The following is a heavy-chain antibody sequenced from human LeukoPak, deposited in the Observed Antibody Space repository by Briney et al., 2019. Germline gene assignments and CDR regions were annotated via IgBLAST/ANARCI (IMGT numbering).Heavy chain of an antibody. J-gene: IGHJ4*02. CDR2: IIGSLSHT. Sequence: GGSLRLSCAASGFTFSVYAMSWVRQAPGKGLEWVLGIIGSLSHTKDADFLRGRFTIYRDTSRNTLFLQLNTPTDEDTPVYFCAKEHDYTNAAPEWGFDSWGQGSLVIVSS. CDR1: GFTFSVYA. CDR3: AKEHDYTNAAPEWGFDS. D-gene: IGHD2-2*02. V-gene: IGHV3-23*01.